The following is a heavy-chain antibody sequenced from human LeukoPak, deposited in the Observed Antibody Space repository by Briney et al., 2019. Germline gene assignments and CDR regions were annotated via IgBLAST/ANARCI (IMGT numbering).Heavy chain of an antibody. CDR3: AKSDTPWGSWYYFDY. CDR2: IYYSGST. V-gene: IGHV4-39*07. Sequence: SETLSLTCTVSGGSISSNSYYWGWIRQPPGKGLEWIGNIYYSGSTYYNPSLKSRVTISVDTSKNQFSLKVSSETAADTAVYYCAKSDTPWGSWYYFDYWGQGTLVTVSS. CDR1: GGSISSNSYY. J-gene: IGHJ4*02. D-gene: IGHD6-13*01.